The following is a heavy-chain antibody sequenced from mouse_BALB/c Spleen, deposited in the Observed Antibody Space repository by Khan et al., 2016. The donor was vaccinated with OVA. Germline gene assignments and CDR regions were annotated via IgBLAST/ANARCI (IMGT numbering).Heavy chain of an antibody. CDR3: ARALYYGYGYDLDY. J-gene: IGHJ4*01. V-gene: IGHV3-2*02. CDR2: ISSSGST. Sequence: EVQLQESGPGLVKPSQSLSLTCTVTGYSITSDYAWNWIRQFPGNKLAWMGYISSSGSTSYTPSLKSRISITRDTSKNQFFLQLNSVTTEDTATYCCARALYYGYGYDLDYWGRGTSVTVSS. D-gene: IGHD2-2*01. CDR1: GYSITSDYA.